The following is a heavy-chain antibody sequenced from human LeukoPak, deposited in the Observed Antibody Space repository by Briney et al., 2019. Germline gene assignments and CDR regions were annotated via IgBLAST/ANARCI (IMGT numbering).Heavy chain of an antibody. D-gene: IGHD3-10*01. CDR2: IIPIFGTA. J-gene: IGHJ6*03. CDR1: GGTFSSYA. Sequence: SVKVSCKASGGTFSSYAISWVRQAPGHGLEWMGGIIPIFGTANYAQKFQGRVTITTDESTSTAYMELSSLRSEDTAVYYCARVAGATMAPYYMDVWRKGTTVTVSS. CDR3: ARVAGATMAPYYMDV. V-gene: IGHV1-69*05.